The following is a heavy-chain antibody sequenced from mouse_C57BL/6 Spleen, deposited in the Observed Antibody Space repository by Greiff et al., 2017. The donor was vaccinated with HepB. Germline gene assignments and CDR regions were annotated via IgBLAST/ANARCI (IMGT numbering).Heavy chain of an antibody. Sequence: QVQLQQPGAELVRPGSSVKLSCKASGYTFTSYWMHWVKQRPIQGLEWIGNIDPSDSETHYNQKFKDKATFTVDKSSSTAYMQLSSLTSGDSAVYSCARRYGSSLYYFGYWGQSAPLTVSS. V-gene: IGHV1-52*01. CDR1: GYTFTSYW. CDR3: ARRYGSSLYYFGY. D-gene: IGHD1-1*01. CDR2: IDPSDSET. J-gene: IGHJ2*01.